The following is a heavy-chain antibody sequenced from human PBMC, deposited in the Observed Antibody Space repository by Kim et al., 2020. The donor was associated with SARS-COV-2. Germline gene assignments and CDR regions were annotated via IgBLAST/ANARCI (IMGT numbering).Heavy chain of an antibody. CDR1: GFTVSSKY. CDR2: IYSGDST. CDR3: ARDKGEDGDYYYDSSGYPDWYFDL. Sequence: GGSLRLSCAASGFTVSSKYMSWVRQAPGKGLEWVSVIYSGDSTYYADSVKGRFTISRDNSKNTVYLQMNSLRVEDTAVYYCARDKGEDGDYYYDSSGYPDWYFDLWGRGTLVTVSS. J-gene: IGHJ2*01. D-gene: IGHD3-22*01. V-gene: IGHV3-53*01.